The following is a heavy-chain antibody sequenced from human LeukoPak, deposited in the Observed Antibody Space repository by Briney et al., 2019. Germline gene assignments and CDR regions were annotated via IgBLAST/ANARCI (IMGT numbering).Heavy chain of an antibody. J-gene: IGHJ4*02. CDR1: GFTFSNYN. Sequence: PGGSLRLSCAASGFTFSNYNINWIRQAPGKGVEWVSSISSGSTYIYYADSVRGRFTISRDNAKDSLFLQMNSLRAEDTAVYHCARVSCRTPSCYELHFDYWGRGTLVTVSS. D-gene: IGHD2-2*01. CDR2: ISSGSTYI. V-gene: IGHV3-21*01. CDR3: ARVSCRTPSCYELHFDY.